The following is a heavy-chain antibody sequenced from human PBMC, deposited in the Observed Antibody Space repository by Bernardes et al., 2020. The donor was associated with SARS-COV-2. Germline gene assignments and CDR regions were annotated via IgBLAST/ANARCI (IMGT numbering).Heavy chain of an antibody. CDR3: AGLNVVAATDWYFDN. J-gene: IGHJ4*02. V-gene: IGHV4-39*01. D-gene: IGHD1-26*01. CDR2: IYYSGST. Sequence: SDTLSLMCTVSGGSISNTNYYWDWLRQPPGKGLEWIGSIYYSGSTSYNPSLKSRVTMSVDTSKNQFSVEVRSVTAADTALYYCAGLNVVAATDWYFDNWGQGILVTVSS. CDR1: GGSISNTNYY.